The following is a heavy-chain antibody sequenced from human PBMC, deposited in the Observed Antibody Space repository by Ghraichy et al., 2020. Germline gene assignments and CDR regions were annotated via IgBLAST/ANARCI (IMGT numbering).Heavy chain of an antibody. V-gene: IGHV4-39*01. Sequence: SETLSLTCIVSGVSISSKSYYWGWVRQPPGKGLEWIGSSYHSGSTYYKPSLEGRINVSVDKSKNHFSLTLTSVTAADTAVYYCARQGYYGSGTYYIFEDWGPGILVPVSS. CDR1: GVSISSKSYY. CDR2: SYHSGST. CDR3: ARQGYYGSGTYYIFED. D-gene: IGHD3-10*01. J-gene: IGHJ4*02.